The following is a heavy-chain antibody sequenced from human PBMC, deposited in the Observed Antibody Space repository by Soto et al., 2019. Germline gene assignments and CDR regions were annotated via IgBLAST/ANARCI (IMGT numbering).Heavy chain of an antibody. CDR3: ARDDVLCDGGRCYGVPLDV. Sequence: EVQLVESGGGLVQPGGSLRLSCAASGFTVSSKYMSWVRQAPGKGLEWVSLIQSGGPTYYADSVKGRFTISRDTSENTVHLQMDSLRAEDTAVYYWARDDVLCDGGRCYGVPLDVWGKGTTGTVSS. CDR2: IQSGGPT. V-gene: IGHV3-66*01. CDR1: GFTVSSKY. D-gene: IGHD2-15*01. J-gene: IGHJ6*04.